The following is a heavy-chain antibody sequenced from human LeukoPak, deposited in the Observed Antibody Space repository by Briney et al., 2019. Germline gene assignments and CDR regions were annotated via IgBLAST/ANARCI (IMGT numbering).Heavy chain of an antibody. Sequence: VASVKVSCKASGGTFSSYAISWVRQAPGQGLEWMGGIIPIFGTANYAQKFQGRVTITTDESTSTAYMELSSLRSEDTAVYYCASLSFTIFGVVVAFDYWGQGTLVTVPS. V-gene: IGHV1-69*05. CDR3: ASLSFTIFGVVVAFDY. CDR1: GGTFSSYA. D-gene: IGHD3-3*01. CDR2: IIPIFGTA. J-gene: IGHJ4*02.